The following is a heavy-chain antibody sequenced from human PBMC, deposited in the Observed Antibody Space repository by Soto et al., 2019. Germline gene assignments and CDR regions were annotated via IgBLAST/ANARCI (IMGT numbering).Heavy chain of an antibody. CDR2: IYYSGST. CDR1: GGSISSSSYY. D-gene: IGHD1-26*01. CDR3: ARHRPSEGNYYRSTYYYGMDV. J-gene: IGHJ6*02. V-gene: IGHV4-39*01. Sequence: SSETLSLTCTVSGGSISSSSYYWGWIRQPPGKGLEWIGSIYYSGSTYYNPSLKSRVTISVDTSKNQFSLKLSSVTAADTAVYYCARHRPSEGNYYRSTYYYGMDVWGQGTTVTVSS.